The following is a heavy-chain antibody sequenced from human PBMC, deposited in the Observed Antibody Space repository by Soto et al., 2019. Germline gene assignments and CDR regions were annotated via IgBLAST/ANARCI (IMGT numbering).Heavy chain of an antibody. V-gene: IGHV1-18*01. Sequence: ASVKVSCKASGYTFTSYGISWVRQAPGQGLEWMGWISAYNGNTNYAQKLQGRVTMTTDRSTSTAYMELRSLRSDDTAVYYCARYTHCSGGSCYSPDYWGQGTLVTVSS. D-gene: IGHD2-15*01. J-gene: IGHJ4*02. CDR2: ISAYNGNT. CDR3: ARYTHCSGGSCYSPDY. CDR1: GYTFTSYG.